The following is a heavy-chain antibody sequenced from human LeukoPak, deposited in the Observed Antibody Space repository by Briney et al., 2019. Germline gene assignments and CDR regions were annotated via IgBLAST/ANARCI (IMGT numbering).Heavy chain of an antibody. Sequence: GGSLRLSCAASGFTFSSYGMHWVRQAPGKGLEWVAFIRYDGSNKYYADSVKGRFTISRDNSKNTLYLQMNSLRAEDTAVYYCANLDIVVVPAFDYWGQGTLVTVSS. J-gene: IGHJ4*02. CDR1: GFTFSSYG. CDR2: IRYDGSNK. V-gene: IGHV3-30*02. CDR3: ANLDIVVVPAFDY. D-gene: IGHD2-2*01.